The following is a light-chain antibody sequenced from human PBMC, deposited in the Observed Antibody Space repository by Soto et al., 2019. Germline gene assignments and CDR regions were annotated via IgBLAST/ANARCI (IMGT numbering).Light chain of an antibody. CDR1: HDISSY. Sequence: DIQLTQSPSFLSASVGDRVTITCRASHDISSYLAWYQQTPGKAPKLLIYGASTLQSGVPSRFSGSGSGTEFTLTISSLQPDDSATYYCQQYHSFSFTFGQGTKLEIK. CDR3: QQYHSFSFT. J-gene: IGKJ2*01. V-gene: IGKV1-9*01. CDR2: GAS.